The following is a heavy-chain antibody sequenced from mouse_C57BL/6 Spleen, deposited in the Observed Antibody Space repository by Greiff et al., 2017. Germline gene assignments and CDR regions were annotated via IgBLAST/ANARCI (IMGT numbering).Heavy chain of an antibody. Sequence: EVKLMESGPGLVKPSQSLSLTCSVTGYSITSGYYWNWIRQFPGNKLEWMGYISYDGSNNYNPSLKNRISITRDTSKNQFFLKLNSVTTEDTATYYCARRGYYVDYWGQGTTLTVSS. CDR2: ISYDGSN. CDR1: GYSITSGYY. V-gene: IGHV3-6*01. CDR3: ARRGYYVDY. J-gene: IGHJ2*01.